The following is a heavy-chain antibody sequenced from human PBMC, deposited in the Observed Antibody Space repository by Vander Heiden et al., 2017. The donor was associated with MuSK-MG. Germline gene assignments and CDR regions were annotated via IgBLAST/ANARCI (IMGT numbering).Heavy chain of an antibody. CDR2: IYYSGST. J-gene: IGHJ4*02. CDR1: GGSISSGGYY. V-gene: IGHV4-31*03. D-gene: IGHD3-22*01. Sequence: QVQLQESGPGLVKPSQTLSLTCTVPGGSISSGGYYWSWIRQHPGKGLEWIGYIYYSGSTYYNPSRNRRVTISVDTSKNQFSRKLSSVTAADPAVYYCAGMVFRDYYDSSGSNDYWGEGPLV. CDR3: AGMVFRDYYDSSGSNDY.